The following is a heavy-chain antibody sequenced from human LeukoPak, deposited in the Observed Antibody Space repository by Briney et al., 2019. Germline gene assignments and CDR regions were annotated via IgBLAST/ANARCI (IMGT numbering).Heavy chain of an antibody. D-gene: IGHD3-22*01. CDR1: GITLSNYG. J-gene: IGHJ4*01. CDR2: ISDSGGRT. V-gene: IGHV3-23*01. Sequence: SGGSLRLSCAVSGITLSNYGVSWVRQAPGKGLEWVAGISDSGGRTNYADSVKGRFTISRDNPKNTLYLQMNSLRAEDTAVYFCAKRGVVIRVILVGFHKEAYYFDSWGHGTLVTVSS. CDR3: AKRGVVIRVILVGFHKEAYYFDS.